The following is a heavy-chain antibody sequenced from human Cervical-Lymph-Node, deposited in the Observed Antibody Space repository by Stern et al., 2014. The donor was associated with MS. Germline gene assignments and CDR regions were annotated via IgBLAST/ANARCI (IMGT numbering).Heavy chain of an antibody. Sequence: QVQLGQSGAEVKKPASSVKVSCKASGGSFSSYAISWVRQAPGQGFEWMGGIIPVLGTANYAQKFQGRVTITADESINTVYLEVSSLRPEDTAVYYCARDQRHSDSGSYAFDIWGQGTMVTVSS. CDR2: IIPVLGTA. D-gene: IGHD3-10*01. J-gene: IGHJ3*02. CDR1: GGSFSSYA. V-gene: IGHV1-69*01. CDR3: ARDQRHSDSGSYAFDI.